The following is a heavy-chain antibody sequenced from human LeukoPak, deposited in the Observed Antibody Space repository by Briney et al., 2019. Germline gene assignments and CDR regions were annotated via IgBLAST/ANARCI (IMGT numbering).Heavy chain of an antibody. Sequence: PSETLSLTCTVSGGSISSTGYYWGWIRQPPGKGLEWIGTIYYSGSTYYNPSLKSRVTISVDTSKNQFSLKLSSVTAADTAVYYCARVKPIFGVVPGPNYYYYMDVWGKGTTVTVSS. CDR3: ARVKPIFGVVPGPNYYYYMDV. CDR1: GGSISSTGYY. CDR2: IYYSGST. V-gene: IGHV4-39*07. J-gene: IGHJ6*03. D-gene: IGHD3-3*01.